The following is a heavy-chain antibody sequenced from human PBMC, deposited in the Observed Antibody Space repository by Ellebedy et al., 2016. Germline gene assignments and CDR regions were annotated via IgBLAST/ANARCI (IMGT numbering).Heavy chain of an antibody. D-gene: IGHD6-13*01. Sequence: GGSLRLSCAASGFTFSDYYMSWIRQAPGKGLEWVSYISSSGSTIYYADSVKGRFTISRDNSKNTLYLQMNSLRAEDTAIYYCARDINLSGMPAVGFFDYWGQGTLVTVSS. CDR2: ISSSGSTI. CDR1: GFTFSDYY. V-gene: IGHV3-11*04. J-gene: IGHJ4*02. CDR3: ARDINLSGMPAVGFFDY.